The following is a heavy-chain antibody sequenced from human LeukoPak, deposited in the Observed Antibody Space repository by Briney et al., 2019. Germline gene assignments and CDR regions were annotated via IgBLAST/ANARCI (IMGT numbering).Heavy chain of an antibody. Sequence: PGGSLRLSCAASGFTFDDYAMHWVRQAPGKGLEWVSGISWNRGSIGYADSVKGRFTISRDNAKNSLYLQMNSLRAEDTALYYCAKDRGRNYYYYMDVWGKGTTVTISS. J-gene: IGHJ6*03. CDR1: GFTFDDYA. V-gene: IGHV3-9*01. CDR2: ISWNRGSI. CDR3: AKDRGRNYYYYMDV.